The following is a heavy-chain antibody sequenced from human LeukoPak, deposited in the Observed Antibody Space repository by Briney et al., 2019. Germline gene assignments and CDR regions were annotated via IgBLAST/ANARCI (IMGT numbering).Heavy chain of an antibody. Sequence: KTGGSLRLSCAASGFTFSSYVMSWVRQAPGKGLEWVSAISGSGDSTYYADSVKGRFTISRDNSKNTLSLQMNSLRDDDTAVYYCAKDSDSTGSYGDYWGQGTLVTVSS. V-gene: IGHV3-23*01. J-gene: IGHJ4*02. CDR1: GFTFSSYV. CDR3: AKDSDSTGSYGDY. D-gene: IGHD3-22*01. CDR2: ISGSGDST.